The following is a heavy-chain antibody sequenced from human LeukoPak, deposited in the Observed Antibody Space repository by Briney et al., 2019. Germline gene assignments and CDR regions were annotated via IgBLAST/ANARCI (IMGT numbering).Heavy chain of an antibody. J-gene: IGHJ6*03. Sequence: GGSLRLSCAASGFTFSSYSMNWVRQAPGKGLEWVSSISSSSSYIYYADSVKGRFTISRDNAKNSLYLQMNSLRAEDTAVYYCARSHGYYGSGSYYNVTYLRYYYYMDVWGKGTTVTVSS. CDR2: ISSSSSYI. D-gene: IGHD3-10*01. CDR1: GFTFSSYS. CDR3: ARSHGYYGSGSYYNVTYLRYYYYMDV. V-gene: IGHV3-21*01.